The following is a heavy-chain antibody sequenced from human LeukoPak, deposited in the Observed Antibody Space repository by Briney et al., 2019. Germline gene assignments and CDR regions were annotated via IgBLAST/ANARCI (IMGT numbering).Heavy chain of an antibody. CDR2: IYYSGTT. CDR1: GDSISSSNYY. CDR3: VTYYFDSSGPKKNY. V-gene: IGHV4-39*01. Sequence: SETLSLTCTVSGDSISSSNYYWDWIRQPPGKGLEWIGSIYYSGTTDYNPSLKSRVTISVDTSKSQFSLKLSSVTAADTAVYYCVTYYFDSSGPKKNYWGQGTLVTVPS. J-gene: IGHJ4*02. D-gene: IGHD3-22*01.